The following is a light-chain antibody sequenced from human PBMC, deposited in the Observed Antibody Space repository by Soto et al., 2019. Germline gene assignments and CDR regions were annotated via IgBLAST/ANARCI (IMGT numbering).Light chain of an antibody. CDR3: QQRSDWPST. J-gene: IGKJ4*01. V-gene: IGKV3-11*01. Sequence: EIVLTQSPATLSLSPGDRDTLSCRASQSVGSDLGWYQQRPGQAPRLLIYDASNRATGIPARFSGSGPWTDFTLTISSLEPEDFAVYYCQQRSDWPSTFGGGTKVEIK. CDR1: QSVGSD. CDR2: DAS.